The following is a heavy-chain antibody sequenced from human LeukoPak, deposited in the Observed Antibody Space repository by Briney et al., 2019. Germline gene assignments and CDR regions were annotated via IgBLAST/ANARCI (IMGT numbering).Heavy chain of an antibody. CDR1: GGSIIGYY. CDR2: VHNSGST. Sequence: PSETLSLTCTVSGGSIIGYYWSWFRQPPRQALEWIGWVHNSGSTEYNPSLESRITTSVDTSKNQVSLKLSSVTVADTAVYYCTREGYGSSGYYLDYWGQGTLVTVSS. J-gene: IGHJ4*02. V-gene: IGHV4-59*01. CDR3: TREGYGSSGYYLDY. D-gene: IGHD3-22*01.